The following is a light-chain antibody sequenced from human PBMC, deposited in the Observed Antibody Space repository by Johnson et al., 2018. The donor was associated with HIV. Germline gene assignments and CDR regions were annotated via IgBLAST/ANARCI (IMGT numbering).Light chain of an antibody. Sequence: QSVLTQPPSVSAAPGQKVTISCSGSSSNIGNNYVSWYQQLPGTAPKLLIYDNNKRPSGIPDRFSGSKSGTSATLGITGLQTGDEAVYYCGTWDSSLSASYGFGTGTKVSVL. V-gene: IGLV1-51*01. CDR1: SSNIGNNY. CDR3: GTWDSSLSASYG. J-gene: IGLJ1*01. CDR2: DNN.